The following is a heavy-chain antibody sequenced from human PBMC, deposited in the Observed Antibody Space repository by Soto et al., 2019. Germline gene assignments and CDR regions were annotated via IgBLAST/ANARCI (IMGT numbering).Heavy chain of an antibody. Sequence: VQLVQSGAEVKKPGASVKVSCKASGYTFTGYYMHWVRQAPGQGLEWMGWINPNSGGTNYAQKFQGWVTMTRDTSISTAYMELSRLRSDDTAVYYCARGELPTFYYYYGMDVWGQGTTVTVSS. D-gene: IGHD3-10*01. CDR1: GYTFTGYY. CDR3: ARGELPTFYYYYGMDV. J-gene: IGHJ6*02. V-gene: IGHV1-2*04. CDR2: INPNSGGT.